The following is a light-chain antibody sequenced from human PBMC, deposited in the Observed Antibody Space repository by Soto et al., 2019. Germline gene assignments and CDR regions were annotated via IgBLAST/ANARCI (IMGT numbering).Light chain of an antibody. CDR1: QGISTY. CDR2: GTF. CDR3: HHLYNYPPFT. V-gene: IGKV1-9*01. Sequence: IQLTQSPSSLSASVGDRVSITCRASQGISTYLAWYQQKQWKAPKLLISGTFTLQSGVPSRFNGSGSGTDFTPTISRRQPEDFATYYYHHLYNYPPFTFGPGTKVDLE. J-gene: IGKJ3*01.